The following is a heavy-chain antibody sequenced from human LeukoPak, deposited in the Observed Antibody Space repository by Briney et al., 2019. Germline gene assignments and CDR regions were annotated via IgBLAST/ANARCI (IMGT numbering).Heavy chain of an antibody. Sequence: ASVKVSCRASGYSFINSGISWVRQAPGQGLEWIGWVTSYNGNTSYGQVFQGRVTMTTDTSTSTAYMELRSLRSDDTAVYFCASHSGSYFSPFDHWGQGTLVTVSS. D-gene: IGHD1-26*01. CDR3: ASHSGSYFSPFDH. CDR1: GYSFINSG. CDR2: VTSYNGNT. V-gene: IGHV1-18*01. J-gene: IGHJ4*02.